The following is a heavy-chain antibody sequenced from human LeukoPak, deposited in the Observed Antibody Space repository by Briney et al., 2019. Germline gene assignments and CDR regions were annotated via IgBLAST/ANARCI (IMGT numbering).Heavy chain of an antibody. V-gene: IGHV4-59*08. D-gene: IGHD6-13*01. Sequence: PSETLSLTCTVSGGSMSSYYWSWIRQPPGKGLEWIGYIYYSGSTNFNPSLNSRVTISVDTSKNQFSLKLSSVTAADTAVYYCARLSSRNWFDPWGQGTLVTVSS. CDR1: GGSMSSYY. CDR2: IYYSGST. CDR3: ARLSSRNWFDP. J-gene: IGHJ5*02.